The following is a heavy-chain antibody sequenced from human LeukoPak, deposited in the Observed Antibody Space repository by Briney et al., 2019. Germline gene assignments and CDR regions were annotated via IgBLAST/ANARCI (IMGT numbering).Heavy chain of an antibody. CDR2: ISSSSSTI. Sequence: QAGGSLRPSCAASGFTFSSYSMIWVRQAPGKGLEWVSYISSSSSTIYYADSVKGRFTISRDNAKNSLYLQMNSLRAEDTAMYYCARDLDPYDVLTGYFDYWGQGTLVTVSS. J-gene: IGHJ4*02. CDR1: GFTFSSYS. V-gene: IGHV3-48*01. D-gene: IGHD3-9*01. CDR3: ARDLDPYDVLTGYFDY.